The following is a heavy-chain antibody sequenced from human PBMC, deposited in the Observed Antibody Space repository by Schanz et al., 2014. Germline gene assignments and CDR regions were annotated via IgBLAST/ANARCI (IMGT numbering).Heavy chain of an antibody. CDR1: GYSITSGYY. Sequence: QVQLQESGPGLVKASETLSLTCTVFGYSITSGYYWAWIRQPAGKGLEWIGRISTSGSTNYNPSLRSRVSMSIGTSKTHFSRRLSSLTAADTAVYYCATWRGDDSGGHGQFDYWGQGALVTVSS. J-gene: IGHJ4*02. CDR3: ATWRGDDSGGHGQFDY. CDR2: ISTSGST. V-gene: IGHV4-4*07. D-gene: IGHD3-22*01.